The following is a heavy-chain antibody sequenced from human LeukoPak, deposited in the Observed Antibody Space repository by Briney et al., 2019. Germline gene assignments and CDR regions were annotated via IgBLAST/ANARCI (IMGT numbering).Heavy chain of an antibody. V-gene: IGHV1-69*05. D-gene: IGHD3-10*01. J-gene: IGHJ4*02. CDR3: ASAITMVRGVIGRY. CDR2: IIPIFGTA. Sequence: ASVKVSCKASGGTFSSYAISWVRQAPGQGLEWMGGIIPIFGTASYAQKFQGRVTITTDESTSTAYMELSSLRSEDTAVYYCASAITMVRGVIGRYWGQGTLVTVSS. CDR1: GGTFSSYA.